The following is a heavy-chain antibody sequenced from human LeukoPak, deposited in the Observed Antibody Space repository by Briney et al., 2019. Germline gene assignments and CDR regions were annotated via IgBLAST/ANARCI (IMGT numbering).Heavy chain of an antibody. V-gene: IGHV4-31*03. CDR1: GGSISSGGYY. CDR2: IYYSGST. J-gene: IGHJ4*02. D-gene: IGHD6-13*01. Sequence: SETLSLTCSVSGGSISSGGYYWSWVRQLPAKGLEWIGYIYYSGSTYYSPSLKSRVTISLVTSQNQLSLRLSSVTAADTAVYFCARATSHPSAAGYFFDYWGPGTLVTVSS. CDR3: ARATSHPSAAGYFFDY.